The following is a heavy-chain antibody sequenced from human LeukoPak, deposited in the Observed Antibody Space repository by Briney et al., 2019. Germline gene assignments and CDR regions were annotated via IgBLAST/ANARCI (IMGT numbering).Heavy chain of an antibody. J-gene: IGHJ1*01. Sequence: ASVKVSCKASGGTFSSYAISWVRQAPGQGLEWMGGIIPIFGTANYAQKFQGRVTITTDESMSTAYMELSSLRSEDTAVYYCAKGHNWNPAEYFQHWGQGTLVTVSS. V-gene: IGHV1-69*05. CDR1: GGTFSSYA. CDR2: IIPIFGTA. CDR3: AKGHNWNPAEYFQH. D-gene: IGHD1-20*01.